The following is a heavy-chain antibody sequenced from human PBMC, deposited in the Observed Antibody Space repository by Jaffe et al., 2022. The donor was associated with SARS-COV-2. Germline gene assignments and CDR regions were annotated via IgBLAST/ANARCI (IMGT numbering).Heavy chain of an antibody. J-gene: IGHJ6*02. D-gene: IGHD4-17*01. V-gene: IGHV4-59*01. Sequence: QVQLQESGPGLVKPSETLSLTCTVSGGSISSYYWNWVRQPPGKGLEWIGYIYYTGYTDYNPSLKSRVTISVDTSKNQFSLKLTSVTAADTAVYYCARSIYGSRYHYYIMDVWGPGTTVTVSS. CDR3: ARSIYGSRYHYYIMDV. CDR1: GGSISSYY. CDR2: IYYTGYT.